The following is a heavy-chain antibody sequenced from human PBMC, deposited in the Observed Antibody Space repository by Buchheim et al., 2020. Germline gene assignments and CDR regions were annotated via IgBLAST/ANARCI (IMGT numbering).Heavy chain of an antibody. V-gene: IGHV4-59*01. CDR2: IYHSGNT. J-gene: IGHJ4*02. Sequence: QVQLQESGPGLVEPSETLSLICSVSGGSISTYYWSWIRQPPGKGLEWIGFIYHSGNTDSNSSLKSRVIMSVDTSKNQFSLKLTSVTAADTAVYYCAREGYCSGGSCYWDHWGQGAL. D-gene: IGHD2-15*01. CDR3: AREGYCSGGSCYWDH. CDR1: GGSISTYY.